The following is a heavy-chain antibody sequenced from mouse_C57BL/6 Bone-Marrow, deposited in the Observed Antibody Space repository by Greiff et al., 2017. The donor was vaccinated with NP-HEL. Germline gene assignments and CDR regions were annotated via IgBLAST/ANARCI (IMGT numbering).Heavy chain of an antibody. CDR1: GFSLTSYG. V-gene: IGHV2-6*01. J-gene: IGHJ3*01. Sequence: QVQLKESGPGLVAPSQSLSITCTVSGFSLTSYGVDWVRQSPGKGLEWLGVIWGVGSTNYNSALKSRLSISKDNSKSQVFLKMNSLQTDDTAMYYCASQMYYYGSSYGAWFAYWGQGTLVTVSA. D-gene: IGHD1-1*01. CDR2: IWGVGST. CDR3: ASQMYYYGSSYGAWFAY.